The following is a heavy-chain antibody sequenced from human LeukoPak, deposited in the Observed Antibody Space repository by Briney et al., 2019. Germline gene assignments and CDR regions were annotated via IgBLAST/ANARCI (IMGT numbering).Heavy chain of an antibody. CDR2: IKQDGSEK. CDR3: AKGRGEYYDSSGYFYYYYGMDV. Sequence: GGSLRLSRAASGFTFSSYWMSWVRQAPGKGLEWVANIKQDGSEKYYVDSVKGRFTISRDNAKNSLYLQMNSLRAEDTAVYYYAKGRGEYYDSSGYFYYYYGMDVWGQGTTVTVSS. J-gene: IGHJ6*02. V-gene: IGHV3-7*01. CDR1: GFTFSSYW. D-gene: IGHD3-22*01.